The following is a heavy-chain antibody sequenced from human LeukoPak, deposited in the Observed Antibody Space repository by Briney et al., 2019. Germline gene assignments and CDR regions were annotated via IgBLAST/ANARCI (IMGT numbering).Heavy chain of an antibody. Sequence: SETLSLTCTVSGGSISSRPYYWGWVRQPPGKGLEWIGTISYSGTTYYSPSLKSRVTISVDTSKNQFSLKLSSVTAADTAVYYCARRVSTRYSYGYYGGPRLDYWGQGTLVTVSS. D-gene: IGHD5-18*01. CDR1: GGSISSRPYY. CDR2: ISYSGTT. J-gene: IGHJ4*02. CDR3: ARRVSTRYSYGYYGGPRLDY. V-gene: IGHV4-39*07.